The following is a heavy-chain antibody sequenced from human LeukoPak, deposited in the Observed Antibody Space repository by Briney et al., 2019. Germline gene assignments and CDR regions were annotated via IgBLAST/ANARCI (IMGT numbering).Heavy chain of an antibody. CDR1: GFTFTGYY. CDR3: ARDFVVVVAATPENWFDP. D-gene: IGHD2-15*01. J-gene: IGHJ5*02. Sequence: ASVKVSCKASGFTFTGYYMHWVRQAPGQGVEWMGWINPNNGDTGYAQKFQGRVTMTRDTYISTAYMELSRLRSEDTAVYYCARDFVVVVAATPENWFDPWGQGTLVTVSS. CDR2: INPNNGDT. V-gene: IGHV1-2*02.